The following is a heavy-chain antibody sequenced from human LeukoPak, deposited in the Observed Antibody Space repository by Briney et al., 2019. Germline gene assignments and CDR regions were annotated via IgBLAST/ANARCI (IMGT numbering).Heavy chain of an antibody. J-gene: IGHJ2*01. CDR3: ARGVSSSSRWYFDL. Sequence: SETLSLTCAVYGGSFSGYYWSWIRQPPGKGLEWIGEINHSGSTNYNPSLKSRVTISVDTSKNQFSLKLSSVTAADTAVYYCARGVSSSSRWYFDLWGRGTLVTVSS. D-gene: IGHD6-6*01. CDR1: GGSFSGYY. CDR2: INHSGST. V-gene: IGHV4-34*01.